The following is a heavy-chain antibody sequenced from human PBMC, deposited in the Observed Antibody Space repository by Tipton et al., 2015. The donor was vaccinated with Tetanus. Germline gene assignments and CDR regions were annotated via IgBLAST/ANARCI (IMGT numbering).Heavy chain of an antibody. CDR3: ARVSRRNFYLDY. V-gene: IGHV4-31*03. CDR1: GDSISSGPYS. CDR2: IYYSGTS. J-gene: IGHJ4*02. Sequence: TLSLTCTVSGDSISSGPYSWSWLRQHPGKGLKLIGYIYYSGTSYINPSLTRRVSIAVDTSRNHFSLNLTSATVADSADYFCARVSRRNFYLDYWGPGAQVTVSS. D-gene: IGHD2/OR15-2a*01.